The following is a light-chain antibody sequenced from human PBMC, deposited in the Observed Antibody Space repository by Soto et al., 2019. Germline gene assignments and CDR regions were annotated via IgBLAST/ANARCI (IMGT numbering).Light chain of an antibody. CDR2: KAS. V-gene: IGKV1-5*03. CDR3: QQYKSYSFT. Sequence: DIQMTQSPATLSASVGDSVTITCRASQSIDSWLAWYQQKPGKAPKLLIYKASTLESGVPSRFSGSGSGTEFTLTSNSLQPDDFANYHCQQYKSYSFTFGGGTKVEIK. CDR1: QSIDSW. J-gene: IGKJ4*01.